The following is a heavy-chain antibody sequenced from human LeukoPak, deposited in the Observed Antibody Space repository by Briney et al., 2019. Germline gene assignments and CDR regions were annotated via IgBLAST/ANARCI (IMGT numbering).Heavy chain of an antibody. CDR2: INPNGNKK. V-gene: IGHV3-7*05. CDR3: ARVSPTAGPDY. D-gene: IGHD6-13*01. CDR1: EFPFSTYW. Sequence: PGGSLILSCAASEFPFSTYWMTWVRQAPGEGLVWVANINPNGNKKSYVDSVKGRFTISRDSARNSLSLQMNSLRAEDTAVYDCARVSPTAGPDYWVRGSLVTVCS. J-gene: IGHJ4*02.